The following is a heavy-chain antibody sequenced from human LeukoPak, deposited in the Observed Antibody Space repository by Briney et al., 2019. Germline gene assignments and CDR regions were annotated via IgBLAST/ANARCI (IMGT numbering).Heavy chain of an antibody. V-gene: IGHV3-15*01. Sequence: KPGGSLRLSCAASGFTFSNAWMSWVRQAPGKGLEWVGRIKSKTDGATTAYAAPVKGRFTISREDSKNTLYLQMNSLKIEDTAVYYCSTITAAGYIDYWGQGTLVTVSS. J-gene: IGHJ4*02. D-gene: IGHD6-13*01. CDR1: GFTFSNAW. CDR2: IKSKTDGATT. CDR3: STITAAGYIDY.